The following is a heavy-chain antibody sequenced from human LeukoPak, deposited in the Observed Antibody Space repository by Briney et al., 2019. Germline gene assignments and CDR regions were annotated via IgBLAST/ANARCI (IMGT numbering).Heavy chain of an antibody. CDR1: GLTVSRNY. Sequence: GSLRLSCAASGLTVSRNYMSWVRQAPGKGLESVSVIYSGGSTYYADSVRGRFTISRDNAKNSLYLQMNSLRAEDTAVYYCAELGITMIGGVWGKGTTVTISS. D-gene: IGHD3-10*02. CDR2: IYSGGST. J-gene: IGHJ6*04. CDR3: AELGITMIGGV. V-gene: IGHV3-53*01.